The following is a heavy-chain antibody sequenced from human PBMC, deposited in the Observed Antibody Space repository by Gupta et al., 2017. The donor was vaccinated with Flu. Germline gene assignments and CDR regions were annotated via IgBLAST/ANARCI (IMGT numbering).Heavy chain of an antibody. CDR1: DFNSGPHG. Sequence: QVRLVESGGGVVQPGKSLRVSCAASDFNSGPHGMQWVRQAPGKGLEWVAAILHDGDRKYYAESVKGRFTISRDNSQNTLYLQMSSLRAEDTAVYYCAKDQREWDIVKGSISGGMDAWGQGTTVTVSS. CDR2: ILHDGDRK. V-gene: IGHV3-30*18. CDR3: AKDQREWDIVKGSISGGMDA. D-gene: IGHD2-15*01. J-gene: IGHJ6*02.